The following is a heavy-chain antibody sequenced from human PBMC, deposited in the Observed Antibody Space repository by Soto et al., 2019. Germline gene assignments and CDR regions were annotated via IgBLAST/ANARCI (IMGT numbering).Heavy chain of an antibody. CDR1: GESITGDNW. CDR2: IHHNGAT. V-gene: IGHV4-4*02. CDR3: ATQGFYRMGV. Sequence: SETLSLTCAVSGESITGDNWWSWVRQPPGKGLEWIGEIHHNGATNYNPSLKSRVTISVDKSKNQLFLKLNSVTAADTAMFYCATQGFYRMGVWGRGTTVTVS. J-gene: IGHJ6*02.